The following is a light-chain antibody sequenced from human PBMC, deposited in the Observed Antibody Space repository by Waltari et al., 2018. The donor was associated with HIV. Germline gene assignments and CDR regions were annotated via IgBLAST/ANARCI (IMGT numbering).Light chain of an antibody. CDR2: EVT. V-gene: IGLV2-23*02. J-gene: IGLJ3*02. Sequence: QSALTQPASVSGSPGQSITISCTGTNSNVGSFNFVSWYQQHPGKAPRLLIYEVTKRPPGISNPVSGSKSGNTASLTIAGLQAEDESYYYCSSYAGSNIWVFGGGTKLTVL. CDR1: NSNVGSFNF. CDR3: SSYAGSNIWV.